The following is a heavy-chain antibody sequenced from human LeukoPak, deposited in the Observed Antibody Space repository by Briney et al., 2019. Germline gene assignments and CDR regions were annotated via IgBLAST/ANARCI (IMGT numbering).Heavy chain of an antibody. CDR1: GFTFSSYW. V-gene: IGHV3-7*04. CDR2: IKQDGSEK. J-gene: IGHJ3*02. CDR3: ASEMAQVLGAFDI. Sequence: PGGSLRLSYAASGFTFSSYWMSWVRQAPGKGLEWVANIKQDGSEKYYVDSVKGRFTISRDNAKNSLYLQMNSLRAEDTAVYYCASEMAQVLGAFDIWGQGTMVTVSS. D-gene: IGHD5-24*01.